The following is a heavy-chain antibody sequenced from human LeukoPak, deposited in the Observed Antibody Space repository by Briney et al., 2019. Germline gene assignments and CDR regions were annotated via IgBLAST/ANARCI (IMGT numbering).Heavy chain of an antibody. CDR3: ARGQDYSNYVYDGMDV. D-gene: IGHD4-11*01. V-gene: IGHV6-1*01. J-gene: IGHJ6*02. CDR1: GDSVSSNSAA. CDR2: TYYRSKWYN. Sequence: SQTLSLTCAISGDSVSSNSAAWNWIRQSPSRGLEWLGRTYYRSKWYNDYAVSVKSRITINPDTSKNQFSLQLNSVTPEDTAVYYCARGQDYSNYVYDGMDVWGQGTTVTVSS.